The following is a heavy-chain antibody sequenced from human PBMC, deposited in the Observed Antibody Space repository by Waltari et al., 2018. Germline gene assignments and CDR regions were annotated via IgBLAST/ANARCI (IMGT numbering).Heavy chain of an antibody. CDR3: ARGLPSYCSSTSCYDYYYYYYMDV. Sequence: QVQLVQSGAEVKKPGASVKVSCKASGYTFTGYYMHWVRQAPGQGLEWMGRINPNSGGTNYAQKFQGRVTMTRDTSISTAYMELSRLRSDDTAVYYCARGLPSYCSSTSCYDYYYYYYMDVWGKGTTVTVSS. CDR2: INPNSGGT. J-gene: IGHJ6*03. D-gene: IGHD2-2*01. CDR1: GYTFTGYY. V-gene: IGHV1-2*06.